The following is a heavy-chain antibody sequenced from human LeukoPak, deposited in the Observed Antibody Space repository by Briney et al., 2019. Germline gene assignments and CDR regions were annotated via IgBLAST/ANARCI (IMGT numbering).Heavy chain of an antibody. CDR3: ATGLTELLVAFDI. D-gene: IGHD1-26*01. CDR1: GGTFSSYA. J-gene: IGHJ3*02. CDR2: IIPIFGTA. Sequence: GASVKVSCKASGGTFSSYAISWVRQAPGQGLEWMGGIIPIFGTANYAQKFQGRVTITADKSTSTAYMELSSLRSEDTAVYYCATGLTELLVAFDIWGQGTMVTVSS. V-gene: IGHV1-69*06.